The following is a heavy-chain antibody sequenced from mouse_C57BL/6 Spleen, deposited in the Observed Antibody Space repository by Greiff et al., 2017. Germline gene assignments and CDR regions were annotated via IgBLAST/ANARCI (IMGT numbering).Heavy chain of an antibody. CDR1: GFTFSDYG. D-gene: IGHD2-5*01. CDR3: ARLYSNYDYYAMDY. Sequence: EVHLVESGGGLVKPGGSLKLSCAASGFTFSDYGMHWVRQAPEKGLEWVAYISSGSSTIYYADTVKGRFTISRDNAKNTLFLQMTSLRSEDTAMYYCARLYSNYDYYAMDYWGQGTSGTVSS. V-gene: IGHV5-17*01. J-gene: IGHJ4*01. CDR2: ISSGSSTI.